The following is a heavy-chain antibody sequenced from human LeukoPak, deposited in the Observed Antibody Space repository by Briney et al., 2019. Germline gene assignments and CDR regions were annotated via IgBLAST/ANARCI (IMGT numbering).Heavy chain of an antibody. CDR1: GFTFGDYA. V-gene: IGHV3-49*04. D-gene: IGHD3-10*01. CDR3: TRDYGSGSPPGN. J-gene: IGHJ4*02. Sequence: GGSLRPSCTASGFTFGDYAMSWVRQAPGKGLEWVGFIRSKAYGGTTEYAASVKGRFTISRDDSKSIAYLQMNSLKTEDTAVYYCTRDYGSGSPPGNWGQGTLVTVSS. CDR2: IRSKAYGGTT.